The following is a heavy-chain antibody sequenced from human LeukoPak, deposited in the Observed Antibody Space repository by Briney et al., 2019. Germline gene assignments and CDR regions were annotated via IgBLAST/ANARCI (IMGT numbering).Heavy chain of an antibody. J-gene: IGHJ5*02. Sequence: SETLSLTCAVYGGSFSGYYWSWIRQSPGKGLEWIGEINHSGSTNYNPSLKSRVTISVDTSKNQFSLKLSSVTAADTAVYYCARGYSSSWYPGGGFDPWGQGTLVTVSS. CDR3: ARGYSSSWYPGGGFDP. V-gene: IGHV4-34*01. CDR1: GGSFSGYY. CDR2: INHSGST. D-gene: IGHD6-13*01.